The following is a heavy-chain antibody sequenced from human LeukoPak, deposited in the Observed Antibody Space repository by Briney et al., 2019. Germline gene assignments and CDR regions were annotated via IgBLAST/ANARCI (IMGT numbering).Heavy chain of an antibody. CDR1: GFTFSSYG. V-gene: IGHV3-23*01. CDR2: ISGSCGST. J-gene: IGHJ3*02. D-gene: IGHD2-21*02. CDR3: AKDWGLPDI. Sequence: PGGSLRLSCAASGFTFSSYGMIWVRQAPGKGLEWVSAISGSCGSTYYADSVKGRFTISRDNSKNTLYLQMNSLRAEDTAVYYCAKDWGLPDIWGQGTMVTVSS.